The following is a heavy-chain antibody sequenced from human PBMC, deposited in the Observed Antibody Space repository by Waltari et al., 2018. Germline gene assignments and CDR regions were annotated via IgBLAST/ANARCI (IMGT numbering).Heavy chain of an antibody. J-gene: IGHJ4*02. D-gene: IGHD3-3*01. CDR3: ASQDARGLLEWLLRY. Sequence: QVQLVQSGAEVKKPGSSVKVSCKASGGTFSSYAISWVRQAPGQGLEWMGGIIPIFGKANYAQKFQGRVTITTDESTSTAYMELSSLRSEDTAVYYCASQDARGLLEWLLRYWGQGTLVTVSS. CDR2: IIPIFGKA. V-gene: IGHV1-69*05. CDR1: GGTFSSYA.